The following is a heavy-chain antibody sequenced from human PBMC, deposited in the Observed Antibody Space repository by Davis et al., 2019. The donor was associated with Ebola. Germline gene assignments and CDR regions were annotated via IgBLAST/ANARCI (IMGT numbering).Heavy chain of an antibody. V-gene: IGHV4-34*01. CDR2: INHSGST. J-gene: IGHJ4*02. CDR1: GGSFSGYY. CDR3: ARGRQWLVPYFDY. Sequence: SQTLSLTCAVYGGSFSGYYWSWIRQPQGKGLEWIGEINHSGSTNYNPSLKSRVTISVDTSKNQFSLKLSSVTAADTAVYYCARGRQWLVPYFDYWGQGTLVTVSS. D-gene: IGHD6-19*01.